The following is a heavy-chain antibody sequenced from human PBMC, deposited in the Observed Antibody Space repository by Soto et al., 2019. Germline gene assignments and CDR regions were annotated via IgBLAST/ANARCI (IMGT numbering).Heavy chain of an antibody. V-gene: IGHV3-23*01. Sequence: EVQLLESGGGLVQPGGSLRLSCAASGFTFSSYAMSWVRQAPGKGLEWVSAISGSGGSTYYADSVKGRFTISRDNFQKQLDMQMNRLGAEETAGFYCVKDSYSNKGVRFFEWLFHLGFDFWGQGTLVTVSS. D-gene: IGHD3-3*01. J-gene: IGHJ4*02. CDR1: GFTFSSYA. CDR3: VKDSYSNKGVRFFEWLFHLGFDF. CDR2: ISGSGGST.